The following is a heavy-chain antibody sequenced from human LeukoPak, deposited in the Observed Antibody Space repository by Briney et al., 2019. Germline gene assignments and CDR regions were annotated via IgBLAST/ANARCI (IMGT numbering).Heavy chain of an antibody. CDR3: ARVTESYGSGRRHNYYYYYMDV. V-gene: IGHV4-61*09. Sequence: SQTLSLTSTVSVGSISIGSYYGSCIRQPAGKGLEWIGHIYTSGRTNYNPSLMSRVTISVDMSKNQFSLKLSSVTAADTAVYYCARVTESYGSGRRHNYYYYYMDVWGKGTTVTISS. J-gene: IGHJ6*03. CDR2: IYTSGRT. D-gene: IGHD3-10*01. CDR1: VGSISIGSYY.